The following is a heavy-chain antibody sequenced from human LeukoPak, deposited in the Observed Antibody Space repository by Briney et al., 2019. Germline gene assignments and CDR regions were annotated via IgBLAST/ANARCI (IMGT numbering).Heavy chain of an antibody. CDR2: IYYSGST. V-gene: IGHV4-59*01. D-gene: IGHD4-11*01. CDR1: GGSISSYY. CDR3: ARGRREYSTPFDY. Sequence: PSETLSLTCTVSGGSISSYYWSWIRQSPGKGLEWIGYIYYSGSTNYNPSLKSRVIISVDTSKNQFSLKLSSVTAAETAVYYCARGRREYSTPFDYWGQGTLVTVSS. J-gene: IGHJ4*02.